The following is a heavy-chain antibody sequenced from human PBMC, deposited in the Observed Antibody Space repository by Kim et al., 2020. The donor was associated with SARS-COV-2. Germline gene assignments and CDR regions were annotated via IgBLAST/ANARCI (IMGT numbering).Heavy chain of an antibody. V-gene: IGHV1-2*02. CDR1: GYTFTGYY. CDR2: INPNSGGT. D-gene: IGHD2-15*01. CDR3: ARDNVSRTVVRARAFDI. Sequence: ASVKVSCKASGYTFTGYYMHWVRQAPGQGLEWMGWINPNSGGTNYAQKFQGRVTMTRDTSISTAYMELSRLRSDDTAVYYCARDNVSRTVVRARAFDIWGQGTMVTVSS. J-gene: IGHJ3*02.